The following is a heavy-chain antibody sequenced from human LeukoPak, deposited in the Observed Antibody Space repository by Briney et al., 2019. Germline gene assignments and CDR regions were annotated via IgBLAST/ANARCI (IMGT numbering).Heavy chain of an antibody. V-gene: IGHV4-59*12. Sequence: PSETLSLTCTVSGGSISSYYWSRIRQPPGKGLEWIGYIYYSGSTNYNPSLKSRVTISVDTSKNQFSLKLSSVTAADTAVYYCARDYYDSSGYPEGYFDLWGRGTLVTVSS. CDR1: GGSISSYY. CDR2: IYYSGST. J-gene: IGHJ2*01. D-gene: IGHD3-22*01. CDR3: ARDYYDSSGYPEGYFDL.